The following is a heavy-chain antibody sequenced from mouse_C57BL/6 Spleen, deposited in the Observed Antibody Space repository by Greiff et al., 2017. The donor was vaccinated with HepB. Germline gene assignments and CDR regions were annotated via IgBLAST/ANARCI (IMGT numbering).Heavy chain of an antibody. CDR2: INPGSGGT. V-gene: IGHV1-54*01. J-gene: IGHJ1*03. CDR1: GYAFTNYL. D-gene: IGHD1-1*01. Sequence: VQLQQSGAELVRPGTSVKVSCKASGYAFTNYLIEWVKQRPGQGLEWIGVINPGSGGTNYNEKFKGKATLTADKSSSTDYMQLSSLTSEDSAVYFCARNYGGRYFDVWGKGTTVTVSS. CDR3: ARNYGGRYFDV.